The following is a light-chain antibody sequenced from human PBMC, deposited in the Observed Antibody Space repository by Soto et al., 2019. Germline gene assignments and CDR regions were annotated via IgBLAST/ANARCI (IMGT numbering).Light chain of an antibody. V-gene: IGKV3-20*01. J-gene: IGKJ2*03. Sequence: EIVLTQSPGTLSLSTGERATLSCRASQSVSSSYLAWYQQKPGQAPRLLIYGASNRATGIPDRFSGSGSGTDFTLTISRLDSEDFAVYYCQQYGASPPYSLGQGTTLEIK. CDR1: QSVSSSY. CDR3: QQYGASPPYS. CDR2: GAS.